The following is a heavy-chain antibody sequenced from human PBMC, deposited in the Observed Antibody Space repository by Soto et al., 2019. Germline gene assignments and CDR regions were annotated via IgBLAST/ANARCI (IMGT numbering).Heavy chain of an antibody. CDR1: GGSISNYY. Sequence: SETLSLTCNVSGGSISNYYWTWVRQSPEKGLEWIGYMYYNGNINYNPSLKSRVTISIDTSKNQFSLTLKSVTAADTAVYYCASGGNWFDPWGQGVMVTVS. J-gene: IGHJ5*02. V-gene: IGHV4-59*01. D-gene: IGHD3-16*01. CDR3: ASGGNWFDP. CDR2: MYYNGNI.